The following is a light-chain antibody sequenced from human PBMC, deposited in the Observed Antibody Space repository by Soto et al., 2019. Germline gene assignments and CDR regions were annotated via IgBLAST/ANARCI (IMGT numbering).Light chain of an antibody. V-gene: IGLV4-69*01. Sequence: QPVLTQSPSASASLGASVKLTCTLSSGHSTYAIAWHQQQPEKGPRYLMKLNSDGSHSKGDGIPDCFSGSSSGAERYLRISSPQSEDEADYSCQSWVTGRPWVFGGGTKLTVL. CDR1: SGHSTYA. CDR3: QSWVTGRPWV. CDR2: LNSDGSH. J-gene: IGLJ3*02.